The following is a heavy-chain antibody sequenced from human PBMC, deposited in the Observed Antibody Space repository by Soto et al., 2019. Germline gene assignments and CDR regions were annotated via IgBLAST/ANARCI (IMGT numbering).Heavy chain of an antibody. CDR2: MSYDGSNQ. D-gene: IGHD3-22*01. J-gene: IGHJ4*02. V-gene: IGHV3-30-3*01. CDR3: AIDGYYYDSSGYSYYFGY. Sequence: LRLCCAASGLTFSSYGVHWVRQAPGKGLEWVTLMSYDGSNQYHADSVKGRFTLSIDNSKNTLYLQMNSLRAEDTAVYYCAIDGYYYDSSGYSYYFGYWGQGTLVTVSS. CDR1: GLTFSSYG.